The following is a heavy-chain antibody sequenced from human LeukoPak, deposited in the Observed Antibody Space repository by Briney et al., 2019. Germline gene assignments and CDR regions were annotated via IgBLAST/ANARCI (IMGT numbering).Heavy chain of an antibody. CDR3: ARDTITFGGVIAQYYFDY. D-gene: IGHD3-16*02. V-gene: IGHV4-61*02. Sequence: PSETLSLTCTVSGGSISSGSYYWSWIRQPAGKGLEWIVRIYTSGSTNYNPSLKSRVTISVDTSKNQFSLKLSSVTAADTAVYYCARDTITFGGVIAQYYFDYWGQGTLVTVSS. J-gene: IGHJ4*02. CDR1: GGSISSGSYY. CDR2: IYTSGST.